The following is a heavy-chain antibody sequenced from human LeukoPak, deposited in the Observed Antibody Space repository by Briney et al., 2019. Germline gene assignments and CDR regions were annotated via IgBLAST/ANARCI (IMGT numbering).Heavy chain of an antibody. Sequence: WVRQHPGKGLEWIGYIYYSGSTYYNPSLKSRVTISVDTSKNQFSLKLSSVTAADTAVYYCARVSGYSSPWGQGTLVTVSS. CDR3: ARVSGYSSP. V-gene: IGHV4-31*02. D-gene: IGHD6-13*01. CDR2: IYYSGST. J-gene: IGHJ5*02.